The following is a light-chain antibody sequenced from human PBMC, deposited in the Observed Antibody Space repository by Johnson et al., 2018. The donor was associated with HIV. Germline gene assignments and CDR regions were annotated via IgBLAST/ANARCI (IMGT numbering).Light chain of an antibody. CDR2: DNN. J-gene: IGLJ1*01. CDR1: SSNIGKNY. CDR3: GTWDSSLSAC. V-gene: IGLV1-51*01. Sequence: QSVLTQPPSVSAAPGQKVTISCSGSSSNIGKNYVSWYQHLPGTAPKLLIYDNNKRPSGIPDRFSGSKSGTSATLGITGLQTGDEADYYCGTWDSSLSACFGTGTKVTVL.